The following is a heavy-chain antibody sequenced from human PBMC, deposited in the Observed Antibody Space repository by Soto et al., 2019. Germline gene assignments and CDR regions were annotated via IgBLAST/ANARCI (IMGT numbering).Heavy chain of an antibody. J-gene: IGHJ6*02. CDR1: GGTFSSYA. V-gene: IGHV1-69*13. D-gene: IGHD4-4*01. CDR2: IIPIFGTA. Sequence: ASVKVSCKASGGTFSSYAISWVRQAPGQGLEWMGGIIPIFGTANYAQKFQGRVTITADESTSTAYMELSSLRSEDTAVYYCARDRYSNYGENYYYYGMDVWGQGTTVTVSS. CDR3: ARDRYSNYGENYYYYGMDV.